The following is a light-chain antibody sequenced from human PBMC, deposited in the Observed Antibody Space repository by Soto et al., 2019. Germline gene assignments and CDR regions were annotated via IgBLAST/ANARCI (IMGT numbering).Light chain of an antibody. J-gene: IGLJ1*01. CDR3: TSYAGGNNV. V-gene: IGLV2-8*01. Sequence: QSALTQPPSASGSPGQSVTISCTGTSSDVGSYNYVSWYQQRPGKVPKLMVYEVNKRPSGVPDRFSGSKSGNTASLTVSGLQTEDEADYYCTSYAGGNNVFGTGTKLTVL. CDR1: SSDVGSYNY. CDR2: EVN.